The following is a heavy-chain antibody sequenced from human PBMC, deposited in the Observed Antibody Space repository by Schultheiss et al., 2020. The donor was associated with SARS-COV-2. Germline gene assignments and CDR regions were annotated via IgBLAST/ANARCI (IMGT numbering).Heavy chain of an antibody. V-gene: IGHV3-23*01. CDR2: IGGSGGST. Sequence: GGSLRLSCAASGFTFSSYAMHWVRQAPGKGLEWVSAIGGSGGSTYYADSVKGRFTISRDNSKNTLYLQMNSLRAEDTAVYYCAKWGDCTNGVCYGGFDYWGQGTLVTVSS. CDR1: GFTFSSYA. D-gene: IGHD2-8*01. J-gene: IGHJ4*02. CDR3: AKWGDCTNGVCYGGFDY.